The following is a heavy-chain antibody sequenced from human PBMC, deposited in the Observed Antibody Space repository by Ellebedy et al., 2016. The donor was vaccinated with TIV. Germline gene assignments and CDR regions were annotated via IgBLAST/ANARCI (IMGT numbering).Heavy chain of an antibody. D-gene: IGHD3-9*01. V-gene: IGHV4-59*01. CDR3: ARRDYDLLSGGRYFDL. CDR2: INYIGSS. Sequence: MPSETLSLTCTVSGGSIGGSWWSWIRQPPGKRLEWIGYINYIGSSTYSPSLTRRITMSVDTSKSQLSLKLSSVTAADTAVYYCARRDYDLLSGGRYFDLWGRGSLVTVSS. CDR1: GGSIGGSW. J-gene: IGHJ2*01.